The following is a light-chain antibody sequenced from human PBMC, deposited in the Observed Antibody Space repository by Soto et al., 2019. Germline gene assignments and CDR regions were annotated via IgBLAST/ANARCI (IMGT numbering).Light chain of an antibody. J-gene: IGKJ1*01. CDR2: AAS. Sequence: DIQMTQSPSSLSASVGDRVTITCWASQGIGNYLAWYQQKSGKVPKLLIYAASTLKSGVPSRFSGSRSWTDFTLTISSLQPEDVATYYCQNHNNAPWTFCPGTKVEIQ. CDR3: QNHNNAPWT. V-gene: IGKV1-27*01. CDR1: QGIGNY.